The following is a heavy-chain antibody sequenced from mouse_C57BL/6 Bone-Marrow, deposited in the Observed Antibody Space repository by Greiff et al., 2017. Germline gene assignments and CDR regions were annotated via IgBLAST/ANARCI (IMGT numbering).Heavy chain of an antibody. CDR2: IDPETGGT. CDR3: TRRRSSYGSSYWYFDV. CDR1: GYTFTDYE. Sequence: QVQLQQSGAELVRPGASVTLSCKASGYTFTDYEMHWVKQTPVHGLEWIGAIDPETGGTAYNQKFKGKAILTADKSSSTAYMELRSLTSEDSAVYYCTRRRSSYGSSYWYFDVWGTGTTVTVSS. D-gene: IGHD1-1*01. V-gene: IGHV1-15*01. J-gene: IGHJ1*03.